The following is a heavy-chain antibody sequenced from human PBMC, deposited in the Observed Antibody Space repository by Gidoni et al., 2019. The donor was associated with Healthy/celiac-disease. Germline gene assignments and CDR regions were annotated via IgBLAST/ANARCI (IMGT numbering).Heavy chain of an antibody. J-gene: IGHJ4*02. Sequence: EVQLVESGGGLVKPGGSLRLSGAASGFTFSIYSMNWVRQAPGKGLEWASSISSSSSYIYYADSVKGRFTISRDNAKNSLYLQMNSLRAEDTAVYYCARGSDILTGYLDYWGQGTLVTVSS. CDR3: ARGSDILTGYLDY. CDR2: ISSSSSYI. D-gene: IGHD3-9*01. V-gene: IGHV3-21*01. CDR1: GFTFSIYS.